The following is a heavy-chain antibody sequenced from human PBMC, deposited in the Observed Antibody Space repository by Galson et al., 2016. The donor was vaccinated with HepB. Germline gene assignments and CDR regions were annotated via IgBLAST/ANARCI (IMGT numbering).Heavy chain of an antibody. CDR2: TSYGGSNK. J-gene: IGHJ4*02. CDR1: GFTFSNYG. CDR3: AKGLYKWRKMIFGVGI. D-gene: IGHD3-3*01. V-gene: IGHV3-30*18. Sequence: SLRLSCAASGFTFSNYGMHWVRQAPGKGLEWVAVTSYGGSNKYYADSVKGRFTISRDNSKNTLYLQMNSLRAEDTAVYYCAKGLYKWRKMIFGVGIWGQGTLGTVSS.